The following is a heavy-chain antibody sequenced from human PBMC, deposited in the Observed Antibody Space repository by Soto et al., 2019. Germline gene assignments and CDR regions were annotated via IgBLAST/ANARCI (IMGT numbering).Heavy chain of an antibody. D-gene: IGHD2-2*01. CDR2: ISAYNGNT. CDR3: ARARYCSSTSFHYYYYGMDV. V-gene: IGHV1-18*01. Sequence: ASVKVSCKASGYTFTSYGISWVRQAPGQGLEWMGWISAYNGNTNYAQKLQGRVTMTTDTSTSTAYMELRSLRSDDTAVYYCARARYCSSTSFHYYYYGMDVWGQGTTVTVSS. J-gene: IGHJ6*02. CDR1: GYTFTSYG.